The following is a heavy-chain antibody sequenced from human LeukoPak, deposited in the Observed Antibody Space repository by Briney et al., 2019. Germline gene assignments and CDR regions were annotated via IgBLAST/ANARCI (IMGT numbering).Heavy chain of an antibody. CDR3: ARLGLVGATTPSFDY. CDR2: IYPGDSDT. V-gene: IGHV5-51*01. Sequence: PGESLKISCKGSGYSFTSYWIGWVRQMPGKGLEWMGIIYPGDSDTRYSPSFQGQVTISADKSISTAYLQWSSLRASDTAMYYCARLGLVGATTPSFDYWGQGTLVTVSS. J-gene: IGHJ4*02. D-gene: IGHD1-26*01. CDR1: GYSFTSYW.